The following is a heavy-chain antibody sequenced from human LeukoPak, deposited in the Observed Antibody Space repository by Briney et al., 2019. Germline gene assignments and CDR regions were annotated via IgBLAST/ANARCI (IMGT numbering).Heavy chain of an antibody. CDR3: ARDRFYSGSYGMDV. Sequence: SETLSLTCAVSGYSISSGYYWGWIRQPPGKGLEWIGSIYHSGSTHYNPSLKSRVTISADTSKHQFSLKLSSVTAADTAVYYCARDRFYSGSYGMDVWGKGTTVTVSS. J-gene: IGHJ6*04. V-gene: IGHV4-38-2*02. CDR2: IYHSGST. CDR1: GYSISSGYY. D-gene: IGHD3-10*01.